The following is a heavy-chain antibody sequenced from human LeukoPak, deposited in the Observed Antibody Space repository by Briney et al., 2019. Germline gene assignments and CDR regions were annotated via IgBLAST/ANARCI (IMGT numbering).Heavy chain of an antibody. CDR3: AKDRKPPALWTMVRGVMGY. D-gene: IGHD3-10*01. CDR2: ISGSGGST. V-gene: IGHV3-23*01. J-gene: IGHJ4*02. Sequence: PGGSLRLSCAASGFTFSSYAMSWVRQAPGKGLEWVSAISGSGGSTYYADSVKGRFTISRDNSKNTLYLQMNSLRAEDTAVYYCAKDRKPPALWTMVRGVMGYWGQGTLVTVSS. CDR1: GFTFSSYA.